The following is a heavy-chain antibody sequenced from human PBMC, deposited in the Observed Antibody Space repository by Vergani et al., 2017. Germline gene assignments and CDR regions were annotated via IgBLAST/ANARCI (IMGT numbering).Heavy chain of an antibody. D-gene: IGHD3-10*01. CDR2: ISWNSGGI. CDR1: GFTFDDYA. Sequence: EVQLVESGGGLVQPGRSLRLSCAASGFTFDDYAMHWVRQAPGKGLEWVSGISWNSGGIGYADSVKGRFTISRDNAKNSLYLQMNSLRAEDTALYYCAGLWFGELSSPDYYYYMDVWGKGTTVTVSS. CDR3: AGLWFGELSSPDYYYYMDV. V-gene: IGHV3-9*01. J-gene: IGHJ6*03.